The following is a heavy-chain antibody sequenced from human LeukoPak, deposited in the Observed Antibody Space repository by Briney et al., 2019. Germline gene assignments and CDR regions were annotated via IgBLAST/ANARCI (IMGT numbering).Heavy chain of an antibody. D-gene: IGHD3-22*01. CDR1: GFIFSDYY. Sequence: GGSLRLSCAASGFIFSDYYMSWVRQAPGKGLEWVSYISSTGSTIYYADSVKGRFTISRDNAKNSLYLQMNSLRAEDTAVYYCARDQDRGVVVSNWFDPWGQGTLVTVSS. J-gene: IGHJ5*02. CDR2: ISSTGSTI. CDR3: ARDQDRGVVVSNWFDP. V-gene: IGHV3-11*04.